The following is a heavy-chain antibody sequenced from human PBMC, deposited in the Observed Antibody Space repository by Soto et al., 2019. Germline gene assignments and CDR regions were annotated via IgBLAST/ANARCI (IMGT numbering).Heavy chain of an antibody. Sequence: GSLRLSCVASGFPFSNYYMDWVRQAPGKGLEWVAVIWYDGSNKYYADSVKGRFTISRDNSKNTLYLQMNSLRAEDTAVYYCARVVTTYSSEFDYWGQGTLVTVSS. CDR3: ARVVTTYSSEFDY. CDR2: IWYDGSNK. J-gene: IGHJ4*02. CDR1: GFPFSNYY. D-gene: IGHD6-25*01. V-gene: IGHV3-33*08.